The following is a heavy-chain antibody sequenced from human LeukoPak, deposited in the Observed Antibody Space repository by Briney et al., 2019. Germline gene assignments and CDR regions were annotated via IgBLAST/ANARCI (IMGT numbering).Heavy chain of an antibody. CDR3: ATRAWLDA. V-gene: IGHV3-21*01. Sequence: GGSLRLSCAASGFTFNTYSMNWVRQGPGKGLEWVSSINSGSKNEYYADSVRGRFSITRVNTNTSLYLHTNSWRAEDTGVYYCATRAWLDAWGQGTLVTVPS. J-gene: IGHJ5*02. CDR1: GFTFNTYS. D-gene: IGHD5-24*01. CDR2: INSGSKNE.